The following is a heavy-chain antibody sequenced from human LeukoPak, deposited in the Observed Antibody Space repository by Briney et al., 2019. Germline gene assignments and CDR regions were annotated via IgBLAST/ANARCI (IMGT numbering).Heavy chain of an antibody. CDR3: ARVRDSSGWSGAFDI. J-gene: IGHJ3*02. D-gene: IGHD6-19*01. V-gene: IGHV3-20*04. CDR1: GFTFDDYG. CDR2: INWNGGST. Sequence: PGGSLRLSCAASGFTFDDYGMSWVRQAPGKGLEWVSGINWNGGSTGYADSVKGRFTISRDNAKNSLYLQMNSLRAEDTALYYCARVRDSSGWSGAFDIWGQGTMVTVSS.